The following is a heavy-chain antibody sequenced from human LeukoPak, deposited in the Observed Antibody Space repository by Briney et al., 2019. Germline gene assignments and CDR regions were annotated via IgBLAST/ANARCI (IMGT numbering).Heavy chain of an antibody. D-gene: IGHD3-22*01. CDR2: IYHSGST. CDR1: GYSISSGYY. J-gene: IGHJ4*02. CDR3: AREGIYDSSGYSVPTHFDY. Sequence: SETLSLTCTVSGYSISSGYYWGWIRQPPGKGLEWIGNIYHSGSTYYNPSLKSRVTISVDTSKNQFSLKLSSVTAADTAVYYCAREGIYDSSGYSVPTHFDYWGQGTLVTVSS. V-gene: IGHV4-38-2*02.